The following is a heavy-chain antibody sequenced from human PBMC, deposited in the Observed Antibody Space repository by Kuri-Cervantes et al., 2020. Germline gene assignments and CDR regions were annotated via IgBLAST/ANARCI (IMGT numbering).Heavy chain of an antibody. CDR2: ISWNSGSI. V-gene: IGHV3-9*01. D-gene: IGHD6-6*01. J-gene: IGHJ4*02. CDR3: ARDGGSSSGPGNYYFDY. Sequence: GGSLRLSCAASGFTFDDYAMHWVRQAPGKGLEWVSGISWNSGSIGYADSVKGRFTISGDNAKNSLYLQMNSLRSEDTAVYYCARDGGSSSGPGNYYFDYWGQGTLVTVSS. CDR1: GFTFDDYA.